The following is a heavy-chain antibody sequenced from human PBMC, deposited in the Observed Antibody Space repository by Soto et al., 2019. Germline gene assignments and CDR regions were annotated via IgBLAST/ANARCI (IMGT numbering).Heavy chain of an antibody. Sequence: QITLKESGPTLVRPTQTLTLTCTFSGFSLSTSGLGVGWIRQPPGKALEWLALIYWNDDKRYSPSLKARLTITKHTSKNQVVLTMNNMDPVDTATYYCAHRPSGWYLFDYWGQGTLVTVSS. D-gene: IGHD6-19*01. CDR3: AHRPSGWYLFDY. CDR1: GFSLSTSGLG. V-gene: IGHV2-5*01. CDR2: IYWNDDK. J-gene: IGHJ4*02.